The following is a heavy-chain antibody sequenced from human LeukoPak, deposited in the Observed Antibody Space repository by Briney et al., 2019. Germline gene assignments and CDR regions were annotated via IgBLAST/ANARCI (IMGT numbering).Heavy chain of an antibody. CDR3: ARDPPTYYDFWSGYSC. D-gene: IGHD3-3*01. V-gene: IGHV3-21*01. J-gene: IGHJ4*02. Sequence: PGGSLRLSCAASGFTFSSYSMNWVRQAPGKGLEWVSSISSSNSYIYYADSVKGRFTISRDNAKNSLYLQMNSLRAEDTAVYYCARDPPTYYDFWSGYSCWGQGTLVTVSS. CDR2: ISSSNSYI. CDR1: GFTFSSYS.